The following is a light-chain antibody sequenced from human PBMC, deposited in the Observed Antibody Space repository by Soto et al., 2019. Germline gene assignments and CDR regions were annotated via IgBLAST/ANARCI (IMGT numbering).Light chain of an antibody. J-gene: IGLJ2*01. CDR3: SSYTSSSTRV. CDR1: SSDVGGYNY. Sequence: QSALTQPASVSGSPGQSITISCTGTSSDVGGYNYVSWYQQHPGKAPKLMIYDVSNRPSGVSNRFSGSKSGNTASLTISGLHADDEADYYCSSYTSSSTRVFGGGTKVTVL. CDR2: DVS. V-gene: IGLV2-14*01.